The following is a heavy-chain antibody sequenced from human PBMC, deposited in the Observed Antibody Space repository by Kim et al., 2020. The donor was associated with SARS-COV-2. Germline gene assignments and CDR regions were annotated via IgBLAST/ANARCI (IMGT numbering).Heavy chain of an antibody. V-gene: IGHV1-18*01. Sequence: ASVKVSCKASGYTFTSYGISWVRQAPGQGLERMGWISGYSGNTNYAQKLQGRVTMTTDTSTSTAYMELRSLRSDDTAVYYCARDGYSGSYYGFDYWGQGTLVTVSS. D-gene: IGHD1-26*01. CDR2: ISGYSGNT. CDR3: ARDGYSGSYYGFDY. J-gene: IGHJ4*02. CDR1: GYTFTSYG.